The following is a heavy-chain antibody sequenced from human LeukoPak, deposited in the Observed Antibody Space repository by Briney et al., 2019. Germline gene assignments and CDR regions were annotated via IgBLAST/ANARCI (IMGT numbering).Heavy chain of an antibody. CDR2: INQDGSEK. V-gene: IGHV3-7*01. D-gene: IGHD5-24*01. Sequence: GGSLRLSCAVSGLIFRSYWMSWVRQAPGKGLEWVANINQDGSEKYFVDSVKGRFTISRDNAKNSLHLQMNTLRAEDTAVYYCARALVDGYNDCWGQGTLVTVSS. J-gene: IGHJ4*02. CDR3: ARALVDGYNDC. CDR1: GLIFRSYW.